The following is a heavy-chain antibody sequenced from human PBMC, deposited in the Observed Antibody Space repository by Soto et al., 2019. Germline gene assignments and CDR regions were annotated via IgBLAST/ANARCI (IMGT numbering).Heavy chain of an antibody. CDR2: IYTSGST. CDR3: ARFGCTNGVRFQGWFDX. J-gene: IGHJ5*02. Sequence: SGTLSLTCTVSGGSISSYYWSWIRQPAGKGLEWIGRIYTSGSTNYNHSLKSRVTMSVYTSKNQFSLKLSSVTAADTAVYYCARFGCTNGVRFQGWFDXWGQGTLVTVSX. CDR1: GGSISSYY. V-gene: IGHV4-4*07. D-gene: IGHD2-8*01.